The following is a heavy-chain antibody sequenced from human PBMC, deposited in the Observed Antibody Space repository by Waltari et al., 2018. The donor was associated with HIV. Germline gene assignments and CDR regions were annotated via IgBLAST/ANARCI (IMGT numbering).Heavy chain of an antibody. CDR3: ARLYYDSSGYYRPAEYFQH. Sequence: QVQLVQSGAEVKKPGSSVKVSCKASGGTFSSYAIRWVRQAPGQGLEWMGSIIPILGIANYAQKIQGRVTITADKSTSTAYMELSSLRSEDTAVYYCARLYYDSSGYYRPAEYFQHWGQGTLVTVSS. D-gene: IGHD3-22*01. V-gene: IGHV1-69*04. J-gene: IGHJ1*01. CDR1: GGTFSSYA. CDR2: IIPILGIA.